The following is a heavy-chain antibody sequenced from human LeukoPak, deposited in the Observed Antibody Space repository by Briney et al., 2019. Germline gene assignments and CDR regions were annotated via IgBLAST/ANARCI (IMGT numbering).Heavy chain of an antibody. CDR1: GFTFRSYG. CDR2: ISYDGNNK. CDR3: AKGQGAFDI. J-gene: IGHJ3*02. V-gene: IGHV3-30*18. Sequence: GCSLRLSCAASGFTFRSYGMHWLRQAPGKGLEWVAVISYDGNNKYLVDSVKGRFTISRDNSKNTLYLQMNSLRAEDTAVYYCAKGQGAFDIWGQGTMVTVSS.